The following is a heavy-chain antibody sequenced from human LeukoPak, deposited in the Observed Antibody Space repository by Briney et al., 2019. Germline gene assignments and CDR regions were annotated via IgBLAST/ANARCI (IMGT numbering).Heavy chain of an antibody. V-gene: IGHV3-23*01. D-gene: IGHD2-2*01. CDR3: AKGSSSSRPYYFDY. CDR1: GFTFSSYA. J-gene: IGHJ4*02. CDR2: ITDDGGDT. Sequence: TGGSLRLSCAASGFTFSSYAMSWVRQAPGEGLEWVSAITDDGGDTFHADSVKGRFTISRDNSKNTLYLHMSSLRAEDTAVYYCAKGSSSSRPYYFDYWGQGTLVTVSS.